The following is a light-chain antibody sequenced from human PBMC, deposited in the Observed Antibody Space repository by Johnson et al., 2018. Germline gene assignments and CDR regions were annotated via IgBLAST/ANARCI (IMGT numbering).Light chain of an antibody. J-gene: IGLJ1*01. CDR3: GTWDSSLSAGNV. CDR1: SSNIGNNY. CDR2: ENN. Sequence: QSVLTQPPSVSAAPGQKVTISCSGSSSNIGNNYVSWYQQLPGTAPKLLIHENNKRPSGIPERFSGSKSGTSATLGITGLQTGDEADYYCGTWDSSLSAGNVFGTGTKVTVL. V-gene: IGLV1-51*02.